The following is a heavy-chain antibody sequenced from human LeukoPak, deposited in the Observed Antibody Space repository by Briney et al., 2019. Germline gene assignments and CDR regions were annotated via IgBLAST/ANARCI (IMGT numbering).Heavy chain of an antibody. V-gene: IGHV3-30*02. CDR1: GFTFSSYR. J-gene: IGHJ4*02. D-gene: IGHD2-2*01. CDR3: ARDCSSTSCYFDY. Sequence: PGGSLRLSCAASGFTFSSYRMSWVRQAPGKGLEWVAFIRYDGSNKYYADSVKGRFTISRDNSKNSLYLQMNSLRAEDTAVYYCARDCSSTSCYFDYWGQGTLVTVSS. CDR2: IRYDGSNK.